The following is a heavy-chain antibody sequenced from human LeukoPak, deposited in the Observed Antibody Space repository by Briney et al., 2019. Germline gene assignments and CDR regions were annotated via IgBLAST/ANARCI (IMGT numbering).Heavy chain of an antibody. CDR3: AKGGTTFDF. CDR1: GFTFSSYW. J-gene: IGHJ4*02. Sequence: PGGSLRLSRAASGFTFSSYWMSWVRQAPGKGLEWVANIKYDGSEKYYVDSVKGRFTISRDNAENSLYLQMNSLRAEDTALYYCAKGGTTFDFWGQGTLVTVSS. CDR2: IKYDGSEK. D-gene: IGHD2/OR15-2a*01. V-gene: IGHV3-7*01.